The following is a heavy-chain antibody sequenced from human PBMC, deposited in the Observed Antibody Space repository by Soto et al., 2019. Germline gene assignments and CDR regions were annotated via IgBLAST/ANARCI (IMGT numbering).Heavy chain of an antibody. CDR1: GYTFTRYC. Sequence: STNLYWKTSGYTFTRYCISVVRKTKGQVLYWMGWIIAYNGNTNYAQKLQGRVTMTTDTSTSTAYMELRSLRSDDTAVYYCARDCSSTSCYYYYYNSVMAFWVKGTTVTV. J-gene: IGHJ6*04. CDR2: IIAYNGNT. V-gene: IGHV1-18*04. CDR3: ARDCSSTSCYYYYYNSVMAF. D-gene: IGHD2-2*01.